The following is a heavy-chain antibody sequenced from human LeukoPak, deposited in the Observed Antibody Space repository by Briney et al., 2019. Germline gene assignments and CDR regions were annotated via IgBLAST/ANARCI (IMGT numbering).Heavy chain of an antibody. CDR3: AKDLRGSSWYVEDYFDY. CDR1: GFTFSSYA. V-gene: IGHV3-23*01. J-gene: IGHJ4*02. Sequence: PGGSLRLSCAASGFTFSSYAMSWVRQAPGKGLEWVSAISGSGGSTYYADSVKGRFTISRDNSKNTLYLQMNSLRAEDTAVYYCAKDLRGSSWYVEDYFDYWGQGTLVTVSP. D-gene: IGHD6-13*01. CDR2: ISGSGGST.